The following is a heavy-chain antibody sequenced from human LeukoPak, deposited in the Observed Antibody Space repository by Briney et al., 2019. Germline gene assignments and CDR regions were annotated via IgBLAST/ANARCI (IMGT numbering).Heavy chain of an antibody. CDR2: IYTDGST. J-gene: IGHJ4*02. D-gene: IGHD6-13*01. Sequence: KPSETLSLTCTVSGGPLYSYYWTWIPNPAGRGLEWIGHIYTDGSTNYNPSLKSRVTMSVDTSKKEFSLKLNSVTAADTAIYYCATYKQELAFDSWGQGTLVTVSS. CDR3: ATYKQELAFDS. CDR1: GGPLYSYY. V-gene: IGHV4-4*07.